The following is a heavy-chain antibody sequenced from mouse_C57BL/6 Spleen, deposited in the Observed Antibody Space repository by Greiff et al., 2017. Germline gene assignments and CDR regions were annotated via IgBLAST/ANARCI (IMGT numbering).Heavy chain of an antibody. V-gene: IGHV2-6*03. CDR3: ARLDDYEWYFDV. J-gene: IGHJ1*03. CDR1: GFSLTSYG. Sequence: VKLMESGPGLVAPSQSLSITCTVSGFSLTSYGVHWVRQPPGKGLEWLVVIWSDGSTTYNSALKSRLSISKDNSKSQVFLKMNSLQTDDTAMYYCARLDDYEWYFDVWGTGTTVTVSS. D-gene: IGHD2-4*01. CDR2: IWSDGST.